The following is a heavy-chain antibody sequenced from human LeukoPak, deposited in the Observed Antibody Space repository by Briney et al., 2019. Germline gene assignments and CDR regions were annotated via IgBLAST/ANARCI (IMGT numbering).Heavy chain of an antibody. J-gene: IGHJ6*04. V-gene: IGHV4-39*07. CDR1: GGSISSSSYY. CDR2: IYYSGST. Sequence: NASETLSLTCTVSGGSISSSSYYWGWIRQPPGKGLEWIGSIYYSGSTYYNPSLKSRVTISVDTSKNQFSLKLSSVTAADTAVYYCARDRGATDVWGKGTTVTISS. CDR3: ARDRGATDV. D-gene: IGHD3-10*01.